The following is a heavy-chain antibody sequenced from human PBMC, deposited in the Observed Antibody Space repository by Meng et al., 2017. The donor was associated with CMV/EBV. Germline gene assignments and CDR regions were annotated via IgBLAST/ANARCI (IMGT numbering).Heavy chain of an antibody. V-gene: IGHV3-48*04. D-gene: IGHD3-22*01. Sequence: GESLKISCAASGFTFSSYSMNWVRQAPGKGLEWVSYISSSSSTIYYADSVKGRFTISRDNAKNSLYLQMNSLRAEDTAVYYCARDRDYYDSSGPYWGQGTLVTVSS. CDR3: ARDRDYYDSSGPY. J-gene: IGHJ4*02. CDR2: ISSSSSTI. CDR1: GFTFSSYS.